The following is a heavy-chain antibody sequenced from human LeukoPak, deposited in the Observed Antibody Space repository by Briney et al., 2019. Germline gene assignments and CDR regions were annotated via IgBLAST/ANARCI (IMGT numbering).Heavy chain of an antibody. Sequence: PGGSLRLSCAASGFTFSHYAMHWVRQAPGKGLEWVAVIWFVGSHYTYTDSVKGRFTVSRDNFKNALHLQMNSLRVEDTAVYYCAKEGDYCSSSGCHKRGIDYWGQGTLVTVSS. CDR3: AKEGDYCSSSGCHKRGIDY. V-gene: IGHV3-33*06. CDR1: GFTFSHYA. CDR2: IWFVGSHY. D-gene: IGHD2-2*01. J-gene: IGHJ4*02.